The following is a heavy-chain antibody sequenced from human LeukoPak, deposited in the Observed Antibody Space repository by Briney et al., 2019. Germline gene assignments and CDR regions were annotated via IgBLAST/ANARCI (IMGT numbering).Heavy chain of an antibody. CDR2: ISGTGTST. J-gene: IGHJ3*02. V-gene: IGHV3-23*01. CDR3: AKECGRDYDGRAFDI. D-gene: IGHD3-22*01. CDR1: GFTFSSYA. Sequence: GGSLRLSCAASGFTFSSYAMSWVRQSPERGLEWVSAISGTGTSTSYGDSLKGRFIISRDNSKNTLYLQMSSLTAEDTAVYYCAKECGRDYDGRAFDIWGQGTMVTVSS.